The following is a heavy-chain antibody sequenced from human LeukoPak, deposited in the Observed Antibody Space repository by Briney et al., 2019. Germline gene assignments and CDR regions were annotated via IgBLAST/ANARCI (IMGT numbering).Heavy chain of an antibody. Sequence: PGGALRLSCAASGFTFSSYAINWVRQAPGKGLEWVSVISGGGSSTHYADSVKGRCTISRDNSKNTLYLQMNSLRAEDTAVYYCAKSDGGGAHYFDYWGQGTLVTVSS. CDR3: AKSDGGGAHYFDY. D-gene: IGHD1-26*01. J-gene: IGHJ4*02. CDR1: GFTFSSYA. V-gene: IGHV3-23*01. CDR2: ISGGGSST.